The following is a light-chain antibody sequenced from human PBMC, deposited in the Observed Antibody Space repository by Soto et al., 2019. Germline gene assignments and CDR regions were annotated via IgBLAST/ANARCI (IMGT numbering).Light chain of an antibody. Sequence: DVQMTPSPSSLSASVGDRVSITCRASQSITKYLSWYQQKPGKAPKLLIYGASSLQSGVPLRFGGSGFGTDFTLNISSLQPEDFATYYCQQTHSVPRTFGGGTKVEI. CDR2: GAS. J-gene: IGKJ4*01. CDR3: QQTHSVPRT. V-gene: IGKV1-39*01. CDR1: QSITKY.